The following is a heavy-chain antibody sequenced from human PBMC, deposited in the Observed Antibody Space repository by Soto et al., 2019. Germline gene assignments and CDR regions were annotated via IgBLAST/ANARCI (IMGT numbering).Heavy chain of an antibody. D-gene: IGHD3-9*01. J-gene: IGHJ4*02. Sequence: QLQLQESGPGLVKPSQTLSLTCAVSGGSISSGGYSWSWIRQPPGKGLEWIGYTYHSGSTYYNPSLKRRVTISVDRSKNPFSLKLSAVTAADTAVYYCIRGPPFDRWGQGTIVTVSS. CDR2: TYHSGST. V-gene: IGHV4-30-2*01. CDR3: IRGPPFDR. CDR1: GGSISSGGYS.